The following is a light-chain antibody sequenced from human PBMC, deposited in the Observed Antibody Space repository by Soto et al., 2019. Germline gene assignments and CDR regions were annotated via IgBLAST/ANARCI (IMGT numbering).Light chain of an antibody. CDR2: YDS. CDR1: NIGSKS. V-gene: IGLV3-21*04. Sequence: SYELTQPPSVSVAPGKTARITCGGNNIGSKSVHWYQQKPGQATVLVIYYDSDRPSGIPERFSGSNSGNTAALTICRVEAGDEADYYCQVWDSSSDPRGVFGTGTKLTVL. CDR3: QVWDSSSDPRGV. J-gene: IGLJ1*01.